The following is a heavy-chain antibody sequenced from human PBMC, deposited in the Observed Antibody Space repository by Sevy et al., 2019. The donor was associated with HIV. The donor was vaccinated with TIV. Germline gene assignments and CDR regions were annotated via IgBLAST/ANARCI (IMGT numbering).Heavy chain of an antibody. Sequence: GGSLRLSCAASGFTFSSYAMSWVRQAPGKGLEWVSAISGSGGSTYYADSVKGRFTISRDNSKNTLYLQMNGLRAGDTAVYYCAKIVGAPLSRPGEGENFDYWGQGTLVTVSS. D-gene: IGHD1-26*01. CDR1: GFTFSSYA. CDR3: AKIVGAPLSRPGEGENFDY. J-gene: IGHJ4*02. V-gene: IGHV3-23*01. CDR2: ISGSGGST.